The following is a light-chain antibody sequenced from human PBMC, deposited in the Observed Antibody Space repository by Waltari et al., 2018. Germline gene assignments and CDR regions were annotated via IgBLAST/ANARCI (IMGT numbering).Light chain of an antibody. CDR1: SSDVGGYNY. CDR2: DVS. CDR3: CSYAGSRYV. J-gene: IGLJ1*01. V-gene: IGLV2-11*01. Sequence: QSALTQPRSVSGSPGQSVTISCTGTSSDVGGYNYVSWYQQHPGKAPKLLIYDVSKRTLGVPDRFSGSKSGNTSSLRIAGLQAEEEADYYCCSYAGSRYVFGAGTKVTVL.